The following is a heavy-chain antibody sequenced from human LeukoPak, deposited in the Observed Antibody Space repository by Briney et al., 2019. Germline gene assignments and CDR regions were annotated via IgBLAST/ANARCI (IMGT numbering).Heavy chain of an antibody. V-gene: IGHV4-34*01. J-gene: IGHJ4*02. D-gene: IGHD3-10*01. Sequence: SETLSLTCAVYGGSFSGYYWSWIRQPPGKGLEWIGEINHSGSTNYNPSLKSRVTISVDTSKNQFSLKLSSVTATDTAVYYCAREKKPYYYGSGSYRYYFDYWGQGTLVTVSS. CDR3: AREKKPYYYGSGSYRYYFDY. CDR2: INHSGST. CDR1: GGSFSGYY.